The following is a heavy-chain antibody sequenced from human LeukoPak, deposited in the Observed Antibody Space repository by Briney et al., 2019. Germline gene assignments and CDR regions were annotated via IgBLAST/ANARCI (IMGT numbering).Heavy chain of an antibody. V-gene: IGHV4-30-2*02. D-gene: IGHD3-3*01. CDR1: GGSISSGGYY. CDR3: ARSFEWLPPSFDY. Sequence: SQTLSLTCTVSGGSISSGGYYWSWIRQPPGKGLEWIGYIYHSGSTYYNPSLKSRVTISVDRSKNQFSLKLSSVTAADTAVYYCARSFEWLPPSFDYWGQGTLVTVSS. J-gene: IGHJ4*02. CDR2: IYHSGST.